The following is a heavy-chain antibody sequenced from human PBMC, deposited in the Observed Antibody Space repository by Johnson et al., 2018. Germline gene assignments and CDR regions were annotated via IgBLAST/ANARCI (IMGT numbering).Heavy chain of an antibody. J-gene: IGHJ6*03. CDR1: GFTFSSYG. V-gene: IGHV3-9*01. CDR3: AKEIGSSHYYMDV. CDR2: LSWNSGSI. Sequence: VQLVQSVGGVVQAGMSLRLSCAASGFTFSSYGMHWVRQAPGKGLEWVVGLSWNSGSIGYADSVKGRFTISRDNATNSLYLQMNSLLAEDTALYYGAKEIGSSHYYMDVWGQGTRVTVSS. D-gene: IGHD2-15*01.